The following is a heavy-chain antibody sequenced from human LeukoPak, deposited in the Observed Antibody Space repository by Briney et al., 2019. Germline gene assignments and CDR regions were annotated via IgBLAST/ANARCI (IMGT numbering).Heavy chain of an antibody. D-gene: IGHD3-3*01. V-gene: IGHV3-48*01. J-gene: IGHJ4*02. CDR3: TRDQGYYIPDY. Sequence: GGSLRLSCAASGFTFSSYSMNWVRQAPGKGLEWVSYISSSSSSIYYADSVKGRFTISRDNAKNSLYLQMNSLRAKDTAVYYCTRDQGYYIPDYWGQGALVTVSS. CDR1: GFTFSSYS. CDR2: ISSSSSSI.